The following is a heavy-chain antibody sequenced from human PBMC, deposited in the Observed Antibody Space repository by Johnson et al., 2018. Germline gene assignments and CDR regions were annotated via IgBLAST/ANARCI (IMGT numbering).Heavy chain of an antibody. Sequence: QVQLVESGGGLVQPGGSLRLSCAASGFTFSSYGMHWVRQAPGKGLEWVAVISYDGSNKYYAASVKGRFTISRDNSKNTLYLQMNSLRAEDTAVYYCAKDRRSGSSNFQHWGQGTLVTVSS. D-gene: IGHD3-10*01. J-gene: IGHJ1*01. CDR3: AKDRRSGSSNFQH. CDR2: ISYDGSNK. V-gene: IGHV3-30*18. CDR1: GFTFSSYG.